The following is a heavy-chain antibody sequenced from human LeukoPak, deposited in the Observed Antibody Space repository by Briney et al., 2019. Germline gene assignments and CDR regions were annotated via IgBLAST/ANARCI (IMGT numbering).Heavy chain of an antibody. V-gene: IGHV4-59*01. J-gene: IGHJ4*02. D-gene: IGHD6-13*01. CDR3: FPAHANYHPSLKTRVTLSVGTSKQHFSLKLNSVTAADTAVYYCASSISYGSGNYYFDY. Sequence: SESLSLTCTLSVGSISRYYRSSIREPPGERLGWIGYIYFTVYTNNNPSLRSAVTISVGTFKRKFSLTQNSVTAPSTPWYIGFPAHANYHPSLKTRVTLSVGTSKQHFSLKLNSVTAADTAVYYCASSISYGSGNYYFDYWGQGTLVTVSS. CDR2: IYFTVYT. CDR1: VGSISRYY.